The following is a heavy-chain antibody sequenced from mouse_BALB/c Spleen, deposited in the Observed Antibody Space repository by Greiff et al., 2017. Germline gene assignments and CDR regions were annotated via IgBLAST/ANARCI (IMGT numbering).Heavy chain of an antibody. D-gene: IGHD1-1*01. CDR1: GFTFSSYG. J-gene: IGHJ2*01. V-gene: IGHV5-6*02. CDR2: ISSGGSYT. CDR3: ARHDTTVVAKNYFDY. Sequence: VTLVESGGDLVKPGGSLKLSCAASGFTFSSYGMSWVRQTPDKRLEWVATISSGGSYTYYPDSVKGRFTISRDNAKNTLYLQMSSLKSEDTAMYYCARHDTTVVAKNYFDYWGQGTTLTVSS.